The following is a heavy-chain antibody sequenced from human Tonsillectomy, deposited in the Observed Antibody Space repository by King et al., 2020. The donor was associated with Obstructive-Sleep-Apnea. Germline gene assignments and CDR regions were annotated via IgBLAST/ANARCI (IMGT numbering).Heavy chain of an antibody. CDR3: AHRDVWGSYGY. CDR2: IYWDDDK. D-gene: IGHD3-16*01. CDR1: GFSLSTSGVG. Sequence: QITLKESGPTLVKPTQTLTLTCTFSGFSLSTSGVGVGWIRQPPGKALEWLALIYWDDDKRYRPSLKSRLTITKDTSKNQVVLTMTNVDPVDTATYYCAHRDVWGSYGYWGQGTLVTVSS. V-gene: IGHV2-5*02. J-gene: IGHJ4*02.